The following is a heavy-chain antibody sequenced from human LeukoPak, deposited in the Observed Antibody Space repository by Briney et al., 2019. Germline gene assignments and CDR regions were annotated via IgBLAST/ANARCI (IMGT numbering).Heavy chain of an antibody. Sequence: NPSETLSLTCTVSGGSISSYYWSWIRQPPGKGLEWIGYIYYSGSTNYNPSLKSRVTISVDTSKNQFSLKLSSVTAADTAVYYCARVRHSSSFDYWGQGTLVTVSS. CDR2: IYYSGST. CDR3: ARVRHSSSFDY. J-gene: IGHJ4*02. CDR1: GGSISSYY. V-gene: IGHV4-59*01. D-gene: IGHD6-13*01.